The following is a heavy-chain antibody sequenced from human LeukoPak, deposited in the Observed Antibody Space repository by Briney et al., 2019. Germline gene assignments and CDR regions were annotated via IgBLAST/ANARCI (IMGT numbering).Heavy chain of an antibody. CDR2: IIPIFGTA. D-gene: IGHD1-26*01. V-gene: IGHV1-69*05. Sequence: ASVKVSCKASGYTFTGYYMHWVRQAPGQGLEWMGGIIPIFGTANYAQKFQGRVTITTDESTSTAYMELSSLRSEDTAVYYCAREVSGSYQGSFFDYWGQGTLVTVSS. J-gene: IGHJ4*02. CDR1: GYTFTGYY. CDR3: AREVSGSYQGSFFDY.